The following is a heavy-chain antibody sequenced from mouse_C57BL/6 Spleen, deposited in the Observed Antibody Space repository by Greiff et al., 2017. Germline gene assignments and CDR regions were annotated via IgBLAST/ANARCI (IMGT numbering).Heavy chain of an antibody. Sequence: EVMLVESGGGLVKPGGSLKLSCAASRFTFSDYGMHWVRQAPEKGLEWVAYISSGSSTIYYADTVKGRFTISRDNAKNTLFLQMTSLRSEDTAMYYCARPGSLYYYAMDYWGQGTSVTVSS. D-gene: IGHD1-1*02. V-gene: IGHV5-17*01. J-gene: IGHJ4*01. CDR3: ARPGSLYYYAMDY. CDR1: RFTFSDYG. CDR2: ISSGSSTI.